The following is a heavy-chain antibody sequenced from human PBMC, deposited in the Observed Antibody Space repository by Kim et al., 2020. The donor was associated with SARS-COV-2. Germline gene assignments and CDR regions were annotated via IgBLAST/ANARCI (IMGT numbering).Heavy chain of an antibody. J-gene: IGHJ4*02. V-gene: IGHV3-30*04. D-gene: IGHD4-17*01. Sequence: GGSLRLSCAASGFTFSSYAMHWVRQAPGKGLEWVAVISYDGSNKYYADSVKGRFTISRDNSKNTLYLQMNSLRAEDTAVYYCTRGQYDYGDYFDYWGQGTLVTVSS. CDR1: GFTFSSYA. CDR3: TRGQYDYGDYFDY. CDR2: ISYDGSNK.